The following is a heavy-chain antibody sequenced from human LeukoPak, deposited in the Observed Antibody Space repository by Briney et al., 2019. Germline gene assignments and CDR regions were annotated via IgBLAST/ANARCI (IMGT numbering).Heavy chain of an antibody. CDR1: GYTFTGYY. V-gene: IGHV1-46*01. Sequence: ASVKVSCKASGYTFTGYYMHWVRQAPGQGLEWMGIINPSGGSTSYAQKFQGRVTMTRDTSTSTVYMELSSLRSEDTAVYYCARAVAGTGDFDYWGQGTLVTVSS. J-gene: IGHJ4*02. CDR2: INPSGGST. CDR3: ARAVAGTGDFDY. D-gene: IGHD6-19*01.